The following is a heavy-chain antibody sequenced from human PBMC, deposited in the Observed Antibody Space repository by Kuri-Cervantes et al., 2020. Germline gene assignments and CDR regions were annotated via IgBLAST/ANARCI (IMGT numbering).Heavy chain of an antibody. V-gene: IGHV1-8*01. CDR3: ARVSYDFWAYHYMDV. CDR2: MNPNSGNT. Sequence: ASVKVSCKASGYTFISYDINWVRQATGQGLEWMGWMNPNSGNTGYAQKFQGRVTMTRDTSTSTVYMELSSLRSEDTAVYYCARVSYDFWAYHYMDVWGKGTTVTVSS. CDR1: GYTFISYD. D-gene: IGHD3-3*01. J-gene: IGHJ6*03.